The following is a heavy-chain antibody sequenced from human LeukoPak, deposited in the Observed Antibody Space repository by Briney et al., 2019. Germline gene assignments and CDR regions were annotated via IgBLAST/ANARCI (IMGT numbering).Heavy chain of an antibody. Sequence: GSLRLSCAASGFTFSSYGMHWVRQAPGKGLEWVAVIWYDGSNKYYADSVKGRFTISRDNSKNTLCLQMNSLRAEDTAVYYCARSPNGWYYDYWGQGTLVTVSS. CDR3: ARSPNGWYYDY. V-gene: IGHV3-33*01. CDR2: IWYDGSNK. CDR1: GFTFSSYG. D-gene: IGHD6-19*01. J-gene: IGHJ4*02.